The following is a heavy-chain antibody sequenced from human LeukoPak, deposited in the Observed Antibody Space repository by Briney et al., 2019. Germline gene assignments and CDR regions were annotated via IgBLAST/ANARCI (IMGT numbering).Heavy chain of an antibody. CDR1: GGSISSYY. D-gene: IGHD3-9*01. Sequence: SETLSLTCTVSGGSISSYYWSWIRQPPGKGLEWIGYIYYSGSTNYNPSLKSRVTISVDTSKNQFSLKLSSVTAADTAAYYCASSLRYFDWTLRLGMDVWGQGTTVTVSS. CDR3: ASSLRYFDWTLRLGMDV. CDR2: IYYSGST. J-gene: IGHJ6*02. V-gene: IGHV4-59*08.